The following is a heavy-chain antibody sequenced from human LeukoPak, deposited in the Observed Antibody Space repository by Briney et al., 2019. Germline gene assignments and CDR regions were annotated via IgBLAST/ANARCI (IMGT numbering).Heavy chain of an antibody. V-gene: IGHV4-34*01. D-gene: IGHD1-26*01. CDR2: INHSGST. Sequence: PSETLSLTCAVYGGSFSGYYWSWIRQPPGKGLEWIGEINHSGSTNYNPSLKSRVTISVDTSKNQFSLKLSSVTAADTAVYYCASGGATTSPGDYRGQGTLVTVSS. CDR1: GGSFSGYY. J-gene: IGHJ4*02. CDR3: ASGGATTSPGDY.